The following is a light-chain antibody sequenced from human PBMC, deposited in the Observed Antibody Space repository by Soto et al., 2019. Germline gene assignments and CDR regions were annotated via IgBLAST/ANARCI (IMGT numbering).Light chain of an antibody. Sequence: QSALTQPASVSGSPGQAITISCTGTSSDVGGYNYVSWYQQHPGKAPKLMIYDVSNRPSGVSNRSSGSKSGNTASLTISGVQADDEADYYCSAYTSISTPLNVFATGTNVTVL. CDR1: SSDVGGYNY. V-gene: IGLV2-14*01. J-gene: IGLJ1*01. CDR3: SAYTSISTPLNV. CDR2: DVS.